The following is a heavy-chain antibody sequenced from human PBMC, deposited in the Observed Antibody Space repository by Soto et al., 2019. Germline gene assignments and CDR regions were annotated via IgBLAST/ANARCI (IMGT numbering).Heavy chain of an antibody. CDR1: GFTFSSYS. Sequence: GGSLRLSCAASGFTFSSYSMNWVRQAPGKGLEWVSYISSSSTIYYADSVKGRFTISRDNAKNSLYLQMNSLRDEDTAVYYCARDLRYYDSSGYGYEYFQHWGQGTLVTVSS. CDR2: ISSSSTI. D-gene: IGHD3-22*01. J-gene: IGHJ1*01. V-gene: IGHV3-48*02. CDR3: ARDLRYYDSSGYGYEYFQH.